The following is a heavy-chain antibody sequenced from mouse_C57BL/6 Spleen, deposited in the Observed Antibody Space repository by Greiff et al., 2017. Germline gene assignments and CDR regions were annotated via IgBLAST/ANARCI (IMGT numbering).Heavy chain of an antibody. CDR3: ARPLYYGNNIPDY. J-gene: IGHJ2*01. V-gene: IGHV5-17*01. CDR1: GFTFSDYG. D-gene: IGHD1-1*01. Sequence: EVHLVESGGGLVKPGGSLKLSCAASGFTFSDYGMHWVRQAPEKGLEWVSYISSGSSTIYYADTVKGRFTISRDNAKNTLFLQMTSLRSEDKARYYCARPLYYGNNIPDYWGQGATLTGSS. CDR2: ISSGSSTI.